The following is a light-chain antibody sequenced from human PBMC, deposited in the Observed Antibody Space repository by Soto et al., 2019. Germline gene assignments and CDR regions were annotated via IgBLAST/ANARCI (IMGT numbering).Light chain of an antibody. Sequence: EIVMTQSPATLSVSPGERATLSCRASQNVGNNLVWYQQKPGQAPRLLIYGASTRAAGIPDRFSGSGSGTEFALTISSLQSEDFAVYYCQQYNNWPAITFGQGTRLEIK. J-gene: IGKJ5*01. CDR2: GAS. V-gene: IGKV3-15*01. CDR3: QQYNNWPAIT. CDR1: QNVGNN.